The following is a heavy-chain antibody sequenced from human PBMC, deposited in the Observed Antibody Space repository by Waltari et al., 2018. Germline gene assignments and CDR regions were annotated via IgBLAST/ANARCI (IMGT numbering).Heavy chain of an antibody. D-gene: IGHD3-10*01. Sequence: QVQLQESGPGLVKPSQTLSLTCTVSGGSISSGGYYWSWIRQHPGKGLEWIGYIYYSGSTNYNPSPKSRVTISVDTSKNQFSLKLSSVTAADTAVYYCARVTTRGYKGSGTDYWGQGTLVTVSS. CDR2: IYYSGST. CDR3: ARVTTRGYKGSGTDY. V-gene: IGHV4-31*03. J-gene: IGHJ4*02. CDR1: GGSISSGGYY.